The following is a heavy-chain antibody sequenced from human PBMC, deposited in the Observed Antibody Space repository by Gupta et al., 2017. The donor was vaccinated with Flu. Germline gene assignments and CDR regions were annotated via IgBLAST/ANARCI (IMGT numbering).Heavy chain of an antibody. Sequence: EVQLVESGGGLIQPGGSLRLSCAASGFSVSDYYIDWVRQAPGKGLEWVGRTRDKTKSFSTDYAASVRGRFSISRDNSKNMVYLQMDSLQIDDAAVYYCARTLVYNDMHVWGQGTTVTVSS. CDR1: GFSVSDYY. CDR3: ARTLVYNDMHV. CDR2: TRDKTKSFST. V-gene: IGHV3-72*01. D-gene: IGHD3-10*01. J-gene: IGHJ6*02.